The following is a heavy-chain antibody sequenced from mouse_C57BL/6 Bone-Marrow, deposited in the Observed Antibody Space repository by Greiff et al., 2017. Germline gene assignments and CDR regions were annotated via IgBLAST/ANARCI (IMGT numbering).Heavy chain of an antibody. D-gene: IGHD1-1*01. J-gene: IGHJ3*01. Sequence: VQLQQPGAELVMPGASVKLSCKASGYTFTSYWMHWVKQRPGQGLEWIGEIDPSASYTNYNQKFKGKSTLTVDKSSSPAYMQLSSLTSEDSAVYYCAREDFNSYCSSPAWFAYWGQGTLVTVSA. CDR1: GYTFTSYW. CDR3: AREDFNSYCSSPAWFAY. V-gene: IGHV1-69*01. CDR2: IDPSASYT.